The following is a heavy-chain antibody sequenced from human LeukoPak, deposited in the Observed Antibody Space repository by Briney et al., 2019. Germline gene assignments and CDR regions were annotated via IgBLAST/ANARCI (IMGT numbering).Heavy chain of an antibody. V-gene: IGHV4-61*01. CDR2: MYYSGST. D-gene: IGHD3-16*01. Sequence: SETLSLTCSVSGGSVSSGNNYWNWIRQPPGKGLEWIGYMYYSGSTHYNPSLRSRVTISVDRSKNQFSLNLSSVTAADMAVYYWAGGGSESPYYFEYWGKGTLVTVSS. CDR1: GGSVSSGNNY. CDR3: AGGGSESPYYFEY. J-gene: IGHJ4*02.